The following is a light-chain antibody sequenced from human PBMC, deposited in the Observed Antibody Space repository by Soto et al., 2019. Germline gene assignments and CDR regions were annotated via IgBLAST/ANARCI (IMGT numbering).Light chain of an antibody. CDR2: KAS. Sequence: DIQMTQSPSTLSASVGDRVTITCRASQSISSWLAWYQQKPGKAPKLLIYKASSLESGVPSRFSGSGSGTEFTLTISSLQPDDFATYYCQQYNSSQATFGQGTKVEIK. CDR1: QSISSW. CDR3: QQYNSSQAT. J-gene: IGKJ1*01. V-gene: IGKV1-5*03.